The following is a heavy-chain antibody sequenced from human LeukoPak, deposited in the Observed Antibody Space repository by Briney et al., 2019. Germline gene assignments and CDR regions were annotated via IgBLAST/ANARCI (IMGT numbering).Heavy chain of an antibody. CDR3: ARERVAGTVDY. CDR1: GFTFSNYA. Sequence: GGSLRLSCTASGFTFSNYAMTWVRQAPGEGLQWVSAITGSGGSTYYADSVKGRFTISRDNSKNTLYLQMNSLRAEDTAVYYCARERVAGTVDYWGQGTLVTVSS. D-gene: IGHD6-19*01. J-gene: IGHJ4*02. V-gene: IGHV3-23*01. CDR2: ITGSGGST.